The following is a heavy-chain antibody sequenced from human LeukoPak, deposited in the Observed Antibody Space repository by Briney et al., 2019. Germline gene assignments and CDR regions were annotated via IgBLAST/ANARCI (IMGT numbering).Heavy chain of an antibody. Sequence: GGSLRLSCAASGFTFSSYAIHWVRQAPGKGLEWVAVISYDGSNKYYADSVKGRFTISRDNSKNTLYLQMNSLRAEDTAVYYCARDSYYYYYGMDVWGQGTTVTVSS. CDR1: GFTFSSYA. CDR2: ISYDGSNK. J-gene: IGHJ6*02. V-gene: IGHV3-30-3*01. CDR3: ARDSYYYYYGMDV.